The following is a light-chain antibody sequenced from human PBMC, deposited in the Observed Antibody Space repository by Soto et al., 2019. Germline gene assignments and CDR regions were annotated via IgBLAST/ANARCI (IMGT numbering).Light chain of an antibody. Sequence: EIVLTQSPGTLSLSPGARATLSCRASQSVNGNFLAWYQQKPGQAPRLLIYAASSRATGVPDRFSGSGSGTDFSLTISRLEPEDFAVYYCKQYGSSLRTCGQGTKLEIK. CDR1: QSVNGNF. CDR2: AAS. CDR3: KQYGSSLRT. V-gene: IGKV3-20*01. J-gene: IGKJ2*01.